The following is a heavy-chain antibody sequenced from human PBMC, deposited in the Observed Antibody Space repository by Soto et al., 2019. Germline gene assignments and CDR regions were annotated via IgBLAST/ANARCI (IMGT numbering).Heavy chain of an antibody. CDR2: IYHSVST. CDR1: GGSISSSNC. CDR3: QTTPKGIVVLPAAIGYALDI. D-gene: IGHD2-2*01. J-gene: IGHJ3*02. V-gene: IGHV4-4*02. Sequence: SETLSLTCAVSGGSISSSNCWSWVRQPPGKGLQWVGEIYHSVSTNYNPSLKSRVTISVDKSKNQYSLKLSSVTAADTAVYYLQTTPKGIVVLPAAIGYALDIWAQGTMVS.